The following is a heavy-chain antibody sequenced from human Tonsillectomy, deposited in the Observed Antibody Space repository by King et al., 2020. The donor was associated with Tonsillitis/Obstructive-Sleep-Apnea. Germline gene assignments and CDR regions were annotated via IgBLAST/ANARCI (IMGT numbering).Heavy chain of an antibody. V-gene: IGHV3-21*01. CDR1: GFTFRSYS. D-gene: IGHD4-23*01. CDR3: ARGGAAVVSGVDY. Sequence: VQLVESGGGLVKPGGSLRLSCAASGFTFRSYSMNRVRHAPGRGLEWVSSISSSSSYIYYADSVKGRFTISRDNAKNSLYLQMDSLRAEDTAVYYCARGGAAVVSGVDYWGQGALVTVSS. J-gene: IGHJ4*02. CDR2: ISSSSSYI.